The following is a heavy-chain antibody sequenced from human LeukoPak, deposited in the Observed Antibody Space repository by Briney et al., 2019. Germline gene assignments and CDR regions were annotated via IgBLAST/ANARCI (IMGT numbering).Heavy chain of an antibody. V-gene: IGHV3-15*01. J-gene: IGHJ6*02. CDR3: TTDLSPEYQLLYYYYYGMDV. D-gene: IGHD2-2*01. Sequence: GGSLRLSCAASGFTFSNAWMSWVRQAPGKGLEWVGRIKSKTDGGTTDYAAPVKGRFTISRDDSKNTLYLQMNSLKTEDTAMYYCTTDLSPEYQLLYYYYYGMDVWGQGTTVTVSS. CDR1: GFTFSNAW. CDR2: IKSKTDGGTT.